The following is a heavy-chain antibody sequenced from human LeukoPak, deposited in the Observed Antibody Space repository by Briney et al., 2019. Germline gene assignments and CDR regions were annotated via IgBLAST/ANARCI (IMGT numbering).Heavy chain of an antibody. CDR3: AREHDYGAPLDY. Sequence: ASVKVSCTASGYTFTSYYMNWVRQAPGQGLEWMEIINPSGGSTSYAQKFQGRVTMTRDMSTSTVYMELSSLRSEDTAVYYCAREHDYGAPLDYWGQGTLVTVSS. CDR1: GYTFTSYY. D-gene: IGHD4-17*01. CDR2: INPSGGST. V-gene: IGHV1-46*01. J-gene: IGHJ4*02.